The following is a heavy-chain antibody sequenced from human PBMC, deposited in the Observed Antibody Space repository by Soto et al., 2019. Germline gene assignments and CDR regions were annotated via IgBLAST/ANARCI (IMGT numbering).Heavy chain of an antibody. CDR2: IKKDGSEI. D-gene: IGHD3-3*02. Sequence: GGSLRLSCAASGFSLSDYLMSWVRQAPGKGLEWVANIKKDGSEIYYVDSVKGRFTVSRDDAKNSLYLQMNSLRAEDTAVYFCARDVSSRLADNYYFDFWGQGALVTVSS. J-gene: IGHJ4*02. CDR1: GFSLSDYL. CDR3: ARDVSSRLADNYYFDF. V-gene: IGHV3-7*01.